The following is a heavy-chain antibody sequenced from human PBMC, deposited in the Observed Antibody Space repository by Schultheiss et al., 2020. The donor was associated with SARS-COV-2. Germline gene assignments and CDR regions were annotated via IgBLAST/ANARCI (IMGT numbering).Heavy chain of an antibody. Sequence: GESLKISCVASGFTLNNFGMHWVRQAPGKGLEWVAVISYDGSNKYYADSVKGRFTISRDISKNTLYLQMDSLRPEDTAVYYCARERGSWGMDVWGQGTTVTVSS. V-gene: IGHV3-30*03. CDR1: GFTLNNFG. D-gene: IGHD3-10*01. J-gene: IGHJ6*02. CDR2: ISYDGSNK. CDR3: ARERGSWGMDV.